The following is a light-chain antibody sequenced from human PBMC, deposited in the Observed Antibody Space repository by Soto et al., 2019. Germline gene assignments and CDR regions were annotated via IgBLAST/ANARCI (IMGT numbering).Light chain of an antibody. Sequence: QSVLTQPPSASGTPGQRVTISCSGSSSNIGRNYVYWYQQLPGTAPKLLIYRNSQRPSGVPDRFSGSKSGTSASLAISGLRSEDEADYYCAAWDDSLSGTWVFGGGTKLTVL. CDR2: RNS. V-gene: IGLV1-47*01. CDR3: AAWDDSLSGTWV. CDR1: SSNIGRNY. J-gene: IGLJ3*02.